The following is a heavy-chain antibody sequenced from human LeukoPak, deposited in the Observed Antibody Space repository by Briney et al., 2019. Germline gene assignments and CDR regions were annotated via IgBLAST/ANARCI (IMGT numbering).Heavy chain of an antibody. D-gene: IGHD3-22*01. J-gene: IGHJ3*02. CDR3: ASRPLYYYDSSGHFDI. Sequence: SVTVSFTSSAGTFSSYAISWVRQAPGQGLEWMGRIIPILGIANYAQKLQGRVTITADKSTSTAYMELSSLRSEDTAVYYCASRPLYYYDSSGHFDIWGQGTMVTVSS. V-gene: IGHV1-69*04. CDR2: IIPILGIA. CDR1: AGTFSSYA.